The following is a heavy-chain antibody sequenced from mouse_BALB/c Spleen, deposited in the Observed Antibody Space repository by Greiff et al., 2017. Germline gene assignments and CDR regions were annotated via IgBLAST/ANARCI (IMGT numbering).Heavy chain of an antibody. J-gene: IGHJ2*01. D-gene: IGHD2-14*01. CDR3: ARGEDYRYAKAYYFDY. CDR1: GYTFTSYW. V-gene: IGHV1-7*01. CDR2: INPSTGYT. Sequence: QVQLKESGAELAKPGASVKMSCKASGYTFTSYWMHWVKQRPGQGLEWIGYINPSTGYTEYNQKFKDKATLTADKSSSTAYMQLSSLTSEDSAVYYCARGEDYRYAKAYYFDYWGQGTTLTVSS.